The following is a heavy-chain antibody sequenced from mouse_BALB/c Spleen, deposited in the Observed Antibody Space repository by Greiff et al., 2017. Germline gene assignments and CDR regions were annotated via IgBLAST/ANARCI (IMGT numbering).Heavy chain of an antibody. D-gene: IGHD1-1*01. J-gene: IGHJ4*01. CDR2: IYPGSGST. Sequence: LKQPGSELVRPGASVKLSCKASGYTFTSYWMHWVKQRPGQGLEWIGNIYPGSGSTNYDEKFKSKATLTVDTSSSTAYMQLSSLTSEDSAVYYCTRGVTTVVEDAMDYWGQGTSVTVSS. CDR1: GYTFTSYW. CDR3: TRGVTTVVEDAMDY. V-gene: IGHV1S22*01.